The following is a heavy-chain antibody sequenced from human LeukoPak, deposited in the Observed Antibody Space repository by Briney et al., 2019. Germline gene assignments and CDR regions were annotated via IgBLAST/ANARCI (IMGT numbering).Heavy chain of an antibody. CDR1: GYIFSDYY. V-gene: IGHV1-2*02. D-gene: IGHD6-13*01. CDR3: ARGAEAETSPLDF. CDR2: INPKSGAA. J-gene: IGHJ4*02. Sequence: GASVKVSCKASGYIFSDYYMHWVWQAPGQGLEWLGWINPKSGAADCAQQFRGRVTMTRDTSINTDYMEMKRVTSDDTAVYYCARGAEAETSPLDFWGQGTLVTVSS.